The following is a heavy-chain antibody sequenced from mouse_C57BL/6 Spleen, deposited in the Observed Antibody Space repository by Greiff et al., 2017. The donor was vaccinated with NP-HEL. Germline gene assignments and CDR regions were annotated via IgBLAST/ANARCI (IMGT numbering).Heavy chain of an antibody. CDR2: IDPSDSYT. V-gene: IGHV1-50*01. D-gene: IGHD1-1*01. CDR3: APLITTVPFDY. CDR1: GYTFTSYW. Sequence: QVQLQQPGAELVKPGASVKLSCKASGYTFTSYWMQWVKQRPGQGLEWIGEIDPSDSYTNYNQKFKGKATLTVDTSSSTAYMQLSSLTSEDSAVYYCAPLITTVPFDYWGQGTTLTVSS. J-gene: IGHJ2*01.